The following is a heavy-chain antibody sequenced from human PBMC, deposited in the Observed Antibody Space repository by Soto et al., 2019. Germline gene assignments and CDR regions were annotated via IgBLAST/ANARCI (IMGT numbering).Heavy chain of an antibody. CDR1: GFTFSSYA. Sequence: GGSLRLSCAASGFTFSSYAMSWVRQAPGKGLEWVSSISGGGGGTYYADSVKGRFTISRDNSKNTLYLQMNSLRAEDTAVYYCAKAWRPFDYWGQGTLVTVSS. CDR3: AKAWRPFDY. D-gene: IGHD6-25*01. J-gene: IGHJ4*02. CDR2: ISGGGGGT. V-gene: IGHV3-23*01.